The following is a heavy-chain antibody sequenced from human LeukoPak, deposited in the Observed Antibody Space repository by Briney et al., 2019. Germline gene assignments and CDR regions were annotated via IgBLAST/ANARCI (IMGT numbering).Heavy chain of an antibody. J-gene: IGHJ6*02. CDR1: GFTVSTNY. CDR3: ARDLGSGNYRGYGMDV. CDR2: IYSGGDT. V-gene: IGHV3-66*01. D-gene: IGHD3-10*01. Sequence: GGSLRLSCVASGFTVSTNYMNWVRQAPGKGLEWVSVIYSGGDTYYTDSVKGRFTISRDTSKNTLDLQMNTLRDEDTAVYYCARDLGSGNYRGYGMDVWGQGATVIVSS.